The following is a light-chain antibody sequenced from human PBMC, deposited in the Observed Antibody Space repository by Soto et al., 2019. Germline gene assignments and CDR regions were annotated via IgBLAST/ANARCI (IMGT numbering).Light chain of an antibody. V-gene: IGLV2-14*01. CDR1: SSDVGGYSY. CDR2: EVS. CDR3: SAYTVSRTYV. Sequence: QSALTQPASVSGSPGQSITISCTGTSSDVGGYSYVSWYQQHPGKAPKLMIYEVSNRPLGVSNRFSGSKSGNTASLTISGLQAEDEADYYCSAYTVSRTYVFGTGTKVTVL. J-gene: IGLJ1*01.